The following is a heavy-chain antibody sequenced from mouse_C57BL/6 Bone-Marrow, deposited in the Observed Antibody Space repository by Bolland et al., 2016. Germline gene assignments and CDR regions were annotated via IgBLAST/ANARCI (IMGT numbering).Heavy chain of an antibody. J-gene: IGHJ3*01. Sequence: GWIYPRDGSTKYNEKFKGKATLTVDTSSSTAYMELHSLTSEDSAVYFCEGTLTFAYWGQGTLV. CDR2: IYPRDGST. V-gene: IGHV1-85*01. D-gene: IGHD4-1*01. CDR3: EGTLTFAY.